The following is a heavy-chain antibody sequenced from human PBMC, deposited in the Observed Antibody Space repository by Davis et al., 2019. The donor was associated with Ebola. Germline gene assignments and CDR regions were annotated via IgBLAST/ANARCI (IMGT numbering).Heavy chain of an antibody. V-gene: IGHV3-20*04. CDR1: GFTFGDYG. CDR3: ARQGEEAFDI. J-gene: IGHJ3*02. Sequence: PGGSLRLSCAASGFTFGDYGMSWVRQVPGKGLEWVCGINRSGGSTGYADSLKGRFTISRDNVKNSLYLEMNSLRVEDTALYYCARQGEEAFDIWGQGTLVTVSS. CDR2: INRSGGST.